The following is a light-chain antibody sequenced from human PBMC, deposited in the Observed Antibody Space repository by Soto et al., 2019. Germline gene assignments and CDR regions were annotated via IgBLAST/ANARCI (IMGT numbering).Light chain of an antibody. Sequence: QSALTQPASVSGSPGQSITISCTGTSSDVGGYNYVSWYQQHPGKAPKLMIYEVSNRPSGVSNRFSGSKSGNTASLTTSGLQAEEEAAYYCSSYTSSSTLYVFGAGTKVTVL. CDR1: SSDVGGYNY. V-gene: IGLV2-14*01. CDR3: SSYTSSSTLYV. CDR2: EVS. J-gene: IGLJ1*01.